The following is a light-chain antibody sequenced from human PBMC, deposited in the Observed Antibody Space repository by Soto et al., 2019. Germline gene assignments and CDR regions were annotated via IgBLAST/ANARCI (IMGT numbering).Light chain of an antibody. J-gene: IGLJ1*01. Sequence: QSALTQPRSVSGSPGQSVTISCTGTSSDVGGYKYVSWHQQHPGKAPKVMIYDVSKRPSGVPDRFSGSKSGNTASLTISGLQAEDEADYYCCSYAGSYSYVFGTGTKVTVL. CDR2: DVS. V-gene: IGLV2-11*01. CDR3: CSYAGSYSYV. CDR1: SSDVGGYKY.